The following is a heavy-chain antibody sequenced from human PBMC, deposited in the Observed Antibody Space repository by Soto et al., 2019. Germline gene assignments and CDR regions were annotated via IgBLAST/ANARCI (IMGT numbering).Heavy chain of an antibody. Sequence: SVKVSCKAAGGTFSSYSISWVRQAPGQGLEWMGGIIPIFGTANYAQKFQGRVTITADESTSTAYMELSSLRSEDTAVYYCAIEYSSSPPYYPIGYWGQGTLVTVSS. CDR3: AIEYSSSPPYYPIGY. CDR1: GGTFSSYS. V-gene: IGHV1-69*13. D-gene: IGHD6-6*01. J-gene: IGHJ4*02. CDR2: IIPIFGTA.